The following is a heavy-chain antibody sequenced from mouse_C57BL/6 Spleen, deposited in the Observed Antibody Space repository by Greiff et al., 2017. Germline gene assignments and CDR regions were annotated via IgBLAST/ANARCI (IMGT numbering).Heavy chain of an antibody. D-gene: IGHD2-5*01. J-gene: IGHJ1*03. Sequence: ESGPGLVKPSQSLSLTCSVTGYSITSGYYWNWIRQFPGNKLEWMGYISYDGSNNYNPSLKIRIAITPDTSKNQFFLKLNSGTTEDTATYYCARRESYYSNYGYFDVWGTGTTVTVSS. CDR1: GYSITSGYY. V-gene: IGHV3-6*01. CDR2: ISYDGSN. CDR3: ARRESYYSNYGYFDV.